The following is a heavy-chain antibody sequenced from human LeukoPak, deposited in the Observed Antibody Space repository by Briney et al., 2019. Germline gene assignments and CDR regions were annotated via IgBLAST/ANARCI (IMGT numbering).Heavy chain of an antibody. CDR1: GGSISSSSYY. V-gene: IGHV4-39*07. CDR3: ARDLSGTIDY. J-gene: IGHJ4*02. D-gene: IGHD3-10*01. CDR2: INHSGST. Sequence: PSETLSLTCTVSGGSISSSSYYWGWIRQPPGKGLEWIGEINHSGSTNYNPSLKSRVTISVDTSKNQFSLKLSSVTAADTAVYYCARDLSGTIDYWGQGTLVTVSS.